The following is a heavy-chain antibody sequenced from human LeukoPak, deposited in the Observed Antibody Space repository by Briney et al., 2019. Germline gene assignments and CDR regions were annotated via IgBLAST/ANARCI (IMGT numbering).Heavy chain of an antibody. J-gene: IGHJ4*02. V-gene: IGHV3-9*01. CDR2: ISWNSGSI. D-gene: IGHD2-2*01. CDR1: GFTFDDYA. Sequence: PGRSLRLSCAASGFTFDDYAMPWVRQAPGKGLEWVSGISWNSGSIGYADSVKGRFTISRDNAKNSLYLQMNSLTTEDTALYYCAKDSRSSTCCYQDWGQGTLVTVSS. CDR3: AKDSRSSTCCYQD.